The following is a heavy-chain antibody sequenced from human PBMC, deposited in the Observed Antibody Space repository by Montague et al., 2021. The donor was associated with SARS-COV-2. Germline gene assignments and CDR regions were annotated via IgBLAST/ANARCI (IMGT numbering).Heavy chain of an antibody. CDR1: GGSISSYY. CDR2: IYYIGST. Sequence: SETLSLTCTVSGGSISSYYWSWIRQPPGKGLEWIGYIYYIGSTNYTPSLKSRVTISVDTSKNRFSLKLSSVTAAYTAVYYCARGSGWMGNAFDIWGQGTMVTVSS. J-gene: IGHJ3*02. V-gene: IGHV4-59*01. CDR3: ARGSGWMGNAFDI. D-gene: IGHD6-19*01.